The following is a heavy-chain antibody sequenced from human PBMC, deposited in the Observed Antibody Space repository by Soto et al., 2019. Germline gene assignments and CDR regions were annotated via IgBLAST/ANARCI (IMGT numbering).Heavy chain of an antibody. Sequence: PSETLSLTCTVSGGSISSGGYYWSWIRQHPGKGLEWIGYIYYSGSTYYNPSLKSRVTISVDTSKNQFSLKLSSVTAADTAVYYCAAYCSSTSCYAPGGNWFDPWGQGTLVTVSS. V-gene: IGHV4-31*03. CDR2: IYYSGST. CDR1: GGSISSGGYY. D-gene: IGHD2-2*01. J-gene: IGHJ5*02. CDR3: AAYCSSTSCYAPGGNWFDP.